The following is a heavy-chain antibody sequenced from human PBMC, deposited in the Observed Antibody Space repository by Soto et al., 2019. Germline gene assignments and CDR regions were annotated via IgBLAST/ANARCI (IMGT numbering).Heavy chain of an antibody. J-gene: IGHJ6*02. CDR2: IYYSGST. D-gene: IGHD2-21*01. Sequence: SETLSLTCTVSGGSISSGDYYWSWIRHPPGKGLEWIGYIYYSGSTYYNPSLKSRVTISVDTSKNQFSLKLSSVTAADTAVYYCARVNVVGYYYGMDVWGQGTTLTV. V-gene: IGHV4-30-4*01. CDR1: GGSISSGDYY. CDR3: ARVNVVGYYYGMDV.